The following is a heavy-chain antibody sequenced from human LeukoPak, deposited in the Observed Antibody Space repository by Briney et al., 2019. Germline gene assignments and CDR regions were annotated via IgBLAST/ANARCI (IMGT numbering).Heavy chain of an antibody. CDR3: AREGGFDI. CDR2: ISSSNI. J-gene: IGHJ3*02. Sequence: GGSLRLSCAASGFTFSSYSMSWVRQAPGKGLEWVSYISSSNIYYADPVKGRFNISRDNGKNSLYLQMNSLRAEDTAVYYCAREGGFDIWGEGTLVTVSS. CDR1: GFTFSSYS. V-gene: IGHV3-48*01.